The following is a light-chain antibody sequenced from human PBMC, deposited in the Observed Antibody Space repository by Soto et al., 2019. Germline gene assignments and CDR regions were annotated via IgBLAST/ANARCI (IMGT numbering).Light chain of an antibody. CDR3: QQRSNWLT. V-gene: IGKV3-11*01. Sequence: EIVLTQSTATLSLSPGEGASLSCRASQSVSTYLAWYQQKPGQAPRLLIYDATNRATGVPARFSASGSETDFTLTISSLEPEDFAVYYCQQRSNWLTFGGGTKVEIK. J-gene: IGKJ4*01. CDR1: QSVSTY. CDR2: DAT.